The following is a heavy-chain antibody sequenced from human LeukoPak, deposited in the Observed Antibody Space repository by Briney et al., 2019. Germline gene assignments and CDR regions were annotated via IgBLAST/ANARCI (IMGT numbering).Heavy chain of an antibody. J-gene: IGHJ6*03. V-gene: IGHV4-59*01. Sequence: PSETLSLTCTVSGGSISSYYWSWIRQPPGKGLEWIGYIYYSGSTNYNPSLKSRVTISVDTSKNQFSLKLSSVTAADTAVYYCARDYYDMSTSGDDYYYSMDVWGKGTTVTVSS. CDR1: GGSISSYY. CDR3: ARDYYDMSTSGDDYYYSMDV. D-gene: IGHD3-9*01. CDR2: IYYSGST.